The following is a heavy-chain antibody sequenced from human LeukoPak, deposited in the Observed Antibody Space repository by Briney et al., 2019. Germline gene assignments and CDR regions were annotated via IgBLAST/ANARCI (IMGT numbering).Heavy chain of an antibody. V-gene: IGHV4-34*01. D-gene: IGHD1-26*01. CDR1: GGSFSGYY. CDR3: ARLRSGGYYYYYMDV. J-gene: IGHJ6*03. CDR2: INHSGST. Sequence: SETLSLTCAVYGGSFSGYYWSWLRQPPGKGLEWIGEINHSGSTNYNPSLKSRVTISVDTSKNQFSLKLSSVTAADTAVYYCARLRSGGYYYYYMDVWGKGTTVTISS.